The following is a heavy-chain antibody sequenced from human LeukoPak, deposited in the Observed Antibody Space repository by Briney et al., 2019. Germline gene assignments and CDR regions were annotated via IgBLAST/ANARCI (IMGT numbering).Heavy chain of an antibody. V-gene: IGHV3-48*03. D-gene: IGHD1-14*01. J-gene: IGHJ5*02. CDR1: GFTFSSYE. Sequence: PGGSLRLSCAASGFTFSSYEMNWVRQAPGKVLEWVSYITNSGSNMFYADSVKGRFTISRDNAKNSLYLQMNSLRAEDTAVYYCARAALRNRAPDWFDPWGQGTLVTVSS. CDR3: ARAALRNRAPDWFDP. CDR2: ITNSGSNM.